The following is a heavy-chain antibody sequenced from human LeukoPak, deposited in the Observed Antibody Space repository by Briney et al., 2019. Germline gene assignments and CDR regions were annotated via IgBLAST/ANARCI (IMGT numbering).Heavy chain of an antibody. Sequence: AGGSLRLSCAASGFTFRTYSIHWVRQAPGKGLEWVTVVSADGRTQLYSDSARGRFTVSRDNSLNTLHLQMNSLKTEDTAVYYCAREFGHNRWYFDYWGQGALVTVSS. V-gene: IGHV3-30*03. J-gene: IGHJ4*02. CDR2: VSADGRTQ. D-gene: IGHD5-24*01. CDR1: GFTFRTYS. CDR3: AREFGHNRWYFDY.